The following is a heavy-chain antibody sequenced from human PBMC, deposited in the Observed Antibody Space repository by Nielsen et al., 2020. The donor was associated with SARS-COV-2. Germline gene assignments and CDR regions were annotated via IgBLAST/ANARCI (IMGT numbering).Heavy chain of an antibody. CDR1: GFTFSSYA. CDR3: ATHDSSGGDAFDI. D-gene: IGHD3-22*01. V-gene: IGHV3-23*01. CDR2: ISGSGGST. J-gene: IGHJ3*02. Sequence: ETLSLTCAASGFTFSSYAMSWVRQAPGKGLEWVSAISGSGGSTYYADSVKGRFTISRDNSKNTLYLQMNSLRAEDTAVYYCATHDSSGGDAFDIWGQGTMVTVSS.